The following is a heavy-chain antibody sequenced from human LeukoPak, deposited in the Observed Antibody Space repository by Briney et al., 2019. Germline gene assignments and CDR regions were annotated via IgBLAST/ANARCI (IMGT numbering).Heavy chain of an antibody. Sequence: GGSLRLSCAASGFTFSSYAMSWVRQAPGKGLEWVSAISGSGDSTYYADSVKGRFTISRDNSKNTLYLQMNSLRAEDTAVYYCAKGPTIFGVVIIPEYYFDYWGQGTLVTVSS. CDR1: GFTFSSYA. D-gene: IGHD3-3*01. V-gene: IGHV3-23*01. CDR2: ISGSGDST. CDR3: AKGPTIFGVVIIPEYYFDY. J-gene: IGHJ4*02.